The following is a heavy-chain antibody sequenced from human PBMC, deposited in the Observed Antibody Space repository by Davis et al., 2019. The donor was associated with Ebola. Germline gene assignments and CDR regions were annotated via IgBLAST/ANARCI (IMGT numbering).Heavy chain of an antibody. Sequence: GESLKISCAASGFTFSSYTMNWVRQAPGKGLEWVSTISDGGRNIHYADSVKGRFTISRDDSKNTLFLQMNTLRAEDTAVYYCTTRLVNHFDYWGRGTLVTVSS. J-gene: IGHJ4*02. V-gene: IGHV3-23*01. CDR3: TTRLVNHFDY. D-gene: IGHD6-19*01. CDR2: ISDGGRNI. CDR1: GFTFSSYT.